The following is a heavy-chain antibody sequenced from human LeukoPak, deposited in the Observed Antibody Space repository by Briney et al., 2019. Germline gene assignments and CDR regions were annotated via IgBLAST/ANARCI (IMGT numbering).Heavy chain of an antibody. V-gene: IGHV3-11*01. J-gene: IGHJ4*01. CDR3: STGPRSLPY. Sequence: SGGSLRLSCVVSGLIFSDSYMTWIRQTPGMGLESLAYISGMGHDIYYADSVKGRFTISSDNAKNSLYLQMNSLRPEDTALYYCSTGPRSLPYWGPGTLVTVSS. CDR1: GLIFSDSY. D-gene: IGHD4-23*01. CDR2: ISGMGHDI.